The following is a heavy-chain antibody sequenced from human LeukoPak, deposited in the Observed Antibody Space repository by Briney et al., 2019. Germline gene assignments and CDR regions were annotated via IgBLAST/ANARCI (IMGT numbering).Heavy chain of an antibody. Sequence: ASVKVSCKASGYTFTSYDINWVRQAPGQGLEWMGWISAYNGDTNYAQNLQGRVTMTTDTSTSTAYMELRSLRSDDTAVYYCASTSHYVDIAATIPYGIYYFDYWGQGTLVTVSS. D-gene: IGHD5-12*01. CDR1: GYTFTSYD. J-gene: IGHJ4*02. CDR3: ASTSHYVDIAATIPYGIYYFDY. CDR2: ISAYNGDT. V-gene: IGHV1-18*01.